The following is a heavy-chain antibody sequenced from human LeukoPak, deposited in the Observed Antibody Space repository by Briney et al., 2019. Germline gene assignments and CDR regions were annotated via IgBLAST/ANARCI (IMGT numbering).Heavy chain of an antibody. D-gene: IGHD2-15*01. J-gene: IGHJ4*02. CDR3: AKSAQDTHSSDY. CDR1: GFTFSSYG. Sequence: GGSLRLSCAASGFTFSSYGMHWVRQAPGKGLEWAAVISYDGSNKYYADSVKGRFINSRDNSKNTLYLQMNSLRAEDTAVYYCAKSAQDTHSSDYWGQGTLVTVSS. CDR2: ISYDGSNK. V-gene: IGHV3-30*18.